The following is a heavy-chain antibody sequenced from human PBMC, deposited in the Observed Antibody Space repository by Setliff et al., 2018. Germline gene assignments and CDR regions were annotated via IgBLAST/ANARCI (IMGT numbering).Heavy chain of an antibody. CDR1: GFTFSSYA. CDR3: ARYCSGGACYGGAFDF. D-gene: IGHD2-15*01. CDR2: ISGSGGST. Sequence: GGSLRLSCAASGFTFSSYAMSWVRQAPGKGLEWVSAISGSGGSTYYADSVKGRFTISRDNSKNTLYLQMNSLRAEDTAVYYCARYCSGGACYGGAFDFWGQGTLVTVSS. V-gene: IGHV3-23*01. J-gene: IGHJ4*02.